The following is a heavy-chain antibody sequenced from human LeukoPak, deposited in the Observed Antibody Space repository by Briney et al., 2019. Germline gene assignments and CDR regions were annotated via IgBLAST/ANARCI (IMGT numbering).Heavy chain of an antibody. V-gene: IGHV3-33*06. CDR1: GFTFSSYG. J-gene: IGHJ4*02. CDR2: IWYDGSNK. CDR3: AKDARLYGDYVSYFDY. D-gene: IGHD4-17*01. Sequence: GGSLRLSCAASGFTFSSYGMHWVRQAPGKGLEWVAVIWYDGSNKYYADSVKGRFTISRDNSKNTLYLQMNSLRAEDTAVYYCAKDARLYGDYVSYFDYWGQGTLVTVSS.